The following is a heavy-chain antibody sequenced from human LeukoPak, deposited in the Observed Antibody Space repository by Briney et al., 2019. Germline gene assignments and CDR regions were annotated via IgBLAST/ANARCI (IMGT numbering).Heavy chain of an antibody. Sequence: PGGSLRLSCAASGFTFSSYSMNWVRQAPGKGLEWVSSISSSSSYIYYADSVKGRFTISRDNAKNSLYLQMNSLRAEDTAVYYCARDIYSGSYLSPFDYWGQGTLVTVSS. D-gene: IGHD1-26*01. CDR1: GFTFSSYS. CDR2: ISSSSSYI. J-gene: IGHJ4*02. CDR3: ARDIYSGSYLSPFDY. V-gene: IGHV3-21*01.